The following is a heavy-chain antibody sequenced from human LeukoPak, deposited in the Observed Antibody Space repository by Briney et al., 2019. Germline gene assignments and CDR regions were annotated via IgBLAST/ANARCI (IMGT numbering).Heavy chain of an antibody. CDR2: IYYSGST. D-gene: IGHD3-10*01. CDR3: ARQYYSDSGSV. Sequence: PSETLSLTCTVSGGSINTYFWSWIRQPPGKGLEWIGYIYYSGSTNYNPSLKSRVTISVDTSKDQFSLKLSSVTAADTAVYYCARQYYSDSGSVWGQGTLVTVSS. J-gene: IGHJ4*02. CDR1: GGSINTYF. V-gene: IGHV4-59*01.